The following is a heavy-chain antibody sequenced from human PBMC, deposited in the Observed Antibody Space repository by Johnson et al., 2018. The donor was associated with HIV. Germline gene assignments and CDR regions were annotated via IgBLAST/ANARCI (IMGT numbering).Heavy chain of an antibody. D-gene: IGHD2-8*01. CDR3: ARDRTGMVYAIDAFDI. V-gene: IGHV3-30*14. CDR1: GFTFSSYA. Sequence: QVQLVESWGGVVQTGRSLRLSCAASGFTFSSYAMHWVRQAPGKGLEWVAIISYDGTNKYYADSVKGRFTISRDNSKNTLYLHMNSLRAEDTAVYYCARDRTGMVYAIDAFDIWGQGTMVTVSS. J-gene: IGHJ3*02. CDR2: ISYDGTNK.